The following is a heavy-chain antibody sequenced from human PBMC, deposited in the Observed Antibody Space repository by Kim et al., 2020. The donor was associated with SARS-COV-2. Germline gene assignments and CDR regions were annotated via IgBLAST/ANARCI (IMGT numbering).Heavy chain of an antibody. Sequence: GGSLRLSCAASGFTFSSYGMHWVRQAPGKGLEWVAVISYDGSNKYYADSVKGRFTISRDNSKNTLYLQMNSLRAEDTAVYYCAKDHRPAYNWNPYYFDYCGQGTLGTVSS. J-gene: IGHJ4*02. CDR1: GFTFSSYG. CDR2: ISYDGSNK. D-gene: IGHD1-20*01. V-gene: IGHV3-30*18. CDR3: AKDHRPAYNWNPYYFDY.